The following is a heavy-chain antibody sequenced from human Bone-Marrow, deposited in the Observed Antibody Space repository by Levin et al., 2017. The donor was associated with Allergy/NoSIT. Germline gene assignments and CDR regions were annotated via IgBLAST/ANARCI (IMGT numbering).Heavy chain of an antibody. D-gene: IGHD6-19*01. Sequence: GGSLRLSCAASGFTVSSNYMSWVRQAPGKGLEWVSVIYSGGSTYYADSVKGRFTISRDNSKNTLYLQMNSLRAEDTAVYYCARTIAVAGLGFAYWGQGTLVTVSS. J-gene: IGHJ4*02. V-gene: IGHV3-53*01. CDR2: IYSGGST. CDR1: GFTVSSNY. CDR3: ARTIAVAGLGFAY.